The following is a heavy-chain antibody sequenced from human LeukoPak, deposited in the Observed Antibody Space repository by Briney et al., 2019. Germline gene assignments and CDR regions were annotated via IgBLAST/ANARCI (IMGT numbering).Heavy chain of an antibody. J-gene: IGHJ4*02. CDR1: GFTFDDYA. Sequence: GGSLRLSCAASGFTFDDYAMHWVRQAPGKGLEWVSGISWNSGSIGYADSVKGRFTISRDNAKNSLYLQMNSLRAENTALYYCAKAVAGLFDYWGQGTLVTVSS. CDR3: AKAVAGLFDY. CDR2: ISWNSGSI. V-gene: IGHV3-9*01. D-gene: IGHD6-19*01.